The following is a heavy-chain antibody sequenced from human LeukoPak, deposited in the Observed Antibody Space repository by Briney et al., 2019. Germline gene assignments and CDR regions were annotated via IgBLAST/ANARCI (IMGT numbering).Heavy chain of an antibody. V-gene: IGHV1-2*02. D-gene: IGHD1-26*01. Sequence: ASVKVSCKASGYTFTGYYMHWVRRAPGQGLEWMGWINPNSGGTNYAQKFQGRVTMTRDTSISTAYMELSRLRSDDTAVYYCARAHGGSYFAFDIWGQGTMVTVSS. CDR2: INPNSGGT. CDR1: GYTFTGYY. J-gene: IGHJ3*02. CDR3: ARAHGGSYFAFDI.